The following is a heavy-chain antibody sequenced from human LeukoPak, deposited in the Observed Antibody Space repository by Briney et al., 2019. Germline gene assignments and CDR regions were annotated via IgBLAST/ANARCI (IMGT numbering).Heavy chain of an antibody. Sequence: GGSLRLSCAASGFTFSSYGMHWVRQAPGKGLEWVAVIWYDGSNKYYADSVKGRFIISKDNLKNTLYLQMNSLRAEDTAVYYCATLSFGDTDYWGQGTVVTVSS. CDR1: GFTFSSYG. CDR3: ATLSFGDTDY. V-gene: IGHV3-33*01. J-gene: IGHJ4*02. CDR2: IWYDGSNK. D-gene: IGHD2-21*02.